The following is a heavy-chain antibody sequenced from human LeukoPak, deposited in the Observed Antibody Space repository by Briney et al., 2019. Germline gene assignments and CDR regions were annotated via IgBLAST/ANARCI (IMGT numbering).Heavy chain of an antibody. J-gene: IGHJ6*02. CDR1: GYTFTSYG. Sequence: ASVTVSCKASGYTFTSYGISWVRQAPGQGLEWMGWISAYNGNTNYAQKLQGRVTMTTDTSTSTAYMELRSLRSDDTAVYYCARDIVVVVAARNYYYGMDVWGQGTTVTVSS. CDR2: ISAYNGNT. V-gene: IGHV1-18*01. CDR3: ARDIVVVVAARNYYYGMDV. D-gene: IGHD2-15*01.